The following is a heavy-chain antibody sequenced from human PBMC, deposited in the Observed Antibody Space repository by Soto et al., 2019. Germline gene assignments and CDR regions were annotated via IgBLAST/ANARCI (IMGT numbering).Heavy chain of an antibody. CDR1: GGSIKGNNW. Sequence: QVQLQESGPGLVKPSGTLSLTCGVSGGSIKGNNWWSWVRQPPGKGLEWIGEIFHGGSTYYNPSLKTRVTISVDKSKNQFSLKLSSVTAAHTAVYYCARVYSGSYSDSWGQGTLVTVSS. CDR2: IFHGGST. D-gene: IGHD1-26*01. J-gene: IGHJ4*02. V-gene: IGHV4-4*02. CDR3: ARVYSGSYSDS.